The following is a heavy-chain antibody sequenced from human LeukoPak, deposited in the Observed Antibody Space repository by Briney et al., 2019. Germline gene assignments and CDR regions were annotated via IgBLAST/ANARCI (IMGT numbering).Heavy chain of an antibody. J-gene: IGHJ6*02. V-gene: IGHV4-34*01. CDR3: SRRPQYSGSYYEDNYHRIDL. CDR2: INHSGST. Sequence: SETLSLTCAVYGGSFSGYYWSWIRQPPGKGLEWIGEINHSGSTNYNSSLKSRVTISVDTSKNQFSLKVSSVTAADTAVYYCSRRPQYSGSYYEDNYHRIDLWGQGTTVTVSS. CDR1: GGSFSGYY. D-gene: IGHD1-26*01.